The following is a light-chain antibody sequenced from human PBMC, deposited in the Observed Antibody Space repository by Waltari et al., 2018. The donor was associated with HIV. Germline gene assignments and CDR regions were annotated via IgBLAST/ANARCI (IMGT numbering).Light chain of an antibody. CDR3: QQLNSYPRT. CDR2: AAS. CDR1: QGISSY. J-gene: IGKJ1*01. V-gene: IGKV1-9*01. Sequence: DIQLTQSPSFLSASIGDRVTITCRASQGISSYLAWYQQKPEKAPKVLIYAASTLQGGVPSRFSGSGSGTEFTLTISSLQPEDFATYYCQQLNSYPRTFGQGTKVEIK.